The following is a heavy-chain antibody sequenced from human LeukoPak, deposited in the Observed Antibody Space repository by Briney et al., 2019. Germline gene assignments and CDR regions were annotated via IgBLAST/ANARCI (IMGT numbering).Heavy chain of an antibody. V-gene: IGHV4-4*07. J-gene: IGHJ4*02. CDR1: GVSISSYY. Sequence: SETLSLTCTVSGVSISSYYWSWIRQPAGKGLEWIGRIYTSGSTNYNPSLKSRVTISVDTSKNQFSLKLSSVTAADTAVYYCARVRRVVIAPFGYWGQGTLVTVSS. CDR3: ARVRRVVIAPFGY. CDR2: IYTSGST. D-gene: IGHD3-3*01.